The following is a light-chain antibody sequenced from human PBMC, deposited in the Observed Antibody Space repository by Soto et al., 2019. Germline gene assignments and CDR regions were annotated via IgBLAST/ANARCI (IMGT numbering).Light chain of an antibody. CDR2: AAS. Sequence: DTPMTQSPSSLSASVGDRVTITCRASQSVGSLLNWFQQKPGKAPKLLIYAASTLQSGAPSRFSGSGAGTDFTLIISSLQPEDFATYYCQQSYSLPYTFGQGTKLEI. V-gene: IGKV1-39*01. CDR1: QSVGSL. J-gene: IGKJ2*01. CDR3: QQSYSLPYT.